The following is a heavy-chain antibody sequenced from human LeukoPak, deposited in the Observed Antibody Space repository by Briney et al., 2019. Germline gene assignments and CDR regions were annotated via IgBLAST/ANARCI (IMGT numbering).Heavy chain of an antibody. CDR1: GVTIRSYY. CDR2: IYYTGST. J-gene: IGHJ4*02. V-gene: IGHV4-59*08. D-gene: IGHD1/OR15-1a*01. Sequence: SETLTLTCNASGVTIRSYYWSWIRQTPGKDLEWIGYIYYTGSTNYNPSLNSRVTMSVDTSKNQFSLKLSSVTAADTAVYYCARQGTSSVPHYFDCWGQGTLVTVSS. CDR3: ARQGTSSVPHYFDC.